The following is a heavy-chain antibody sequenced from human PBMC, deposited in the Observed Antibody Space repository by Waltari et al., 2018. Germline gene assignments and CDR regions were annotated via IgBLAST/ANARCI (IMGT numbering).Heavy chain of an antibody. Sequence: QVQLQESGPGLVKPSETLSLTCAVPGYSISSGYYWGWTRQPPGKGLEWIGSIYHSGSTYYNPSLKSRVTISVDTSKNQFSLKLSSVTAADTAVYYCARHRDYYFDYWGQGTLVTVSS. CDR1: GYSISSGYY. CDR3: ARHRDYYFDY. J-gene: IGHJ4*02. V-gene: IGHV4-38-2*01. CDR2: IYHSGST.